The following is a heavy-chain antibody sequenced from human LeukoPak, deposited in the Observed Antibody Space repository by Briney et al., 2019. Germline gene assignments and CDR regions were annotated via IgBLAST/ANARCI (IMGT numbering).Heavy chain of an antibody. V-gene: IGHV1-69*04. CDR2: IIPILGIA. Sequence: SVKVSCKASGYTFTSYGISWVRQDPGQGLEWMGRIIPILGIANYAQKFQGRVTITADKSTSTAYMELSSLRSEDTAVYYCATTTMRGDAFDIWGQGTMVTVSS. CDR1: GYTFTSYG. D-gene: IGHD1-26*01. CDR3: ATTTMRGDAFDI. J-gene: IGHJ3*02.